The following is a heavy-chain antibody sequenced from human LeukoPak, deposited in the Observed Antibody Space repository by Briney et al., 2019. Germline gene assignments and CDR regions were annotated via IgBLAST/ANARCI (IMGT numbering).Heavy chain of an antibody. J-gene: IGHJ6*02. Sequence: SETLSLTCTVSGGSISRYYWSWIRQPPGKGLEWVGYIYYSGSTNYNPSLKSRVTISVDTSKNQFSLKLSSVTAADTAVYYCARSIAAAGTGYYGMDVWGQGTTVTVSS. V-gene: IGHV4-59*01. D-gene: IGHD6-13*01. CDR2: IYYSGST. CDR1: GGSISRYY. CDR3: ARSIAAAGTGYYGMDV.